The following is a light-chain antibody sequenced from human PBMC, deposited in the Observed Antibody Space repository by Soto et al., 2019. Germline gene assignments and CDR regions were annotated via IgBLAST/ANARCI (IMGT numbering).Light chain of an antibody. J-gene: IGLJ2*01. CDR3: SSYTTTTSLVV. CDR2: DVS. CDR1: SSDVGGYNF. Sequence: QSALTQPASVSGSPGQSITISCSGTSSDVGGYNFVSWYQVHPGKAPRLILYDVSSRPSGVSYRFSGSKSANTASLNISRLQAGDEADYYCSSYTTTTSLVVFSGGTKLTVL. V-gene: IGLV2-14*03.